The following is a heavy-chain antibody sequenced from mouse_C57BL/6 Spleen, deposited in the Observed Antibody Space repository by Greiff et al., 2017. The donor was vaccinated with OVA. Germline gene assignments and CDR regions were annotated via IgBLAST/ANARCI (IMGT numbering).Heavy chain of an antibody. Sequence: QVQLKQSGAELVKPGASVKISCKASGYAFSSYWMNWVKQRPGKGLEWIGQIYPGDGDTNYNGKFKGKATLTADKSSSTAYMQLSRLTSEDSAVYFCARCDGLLTGAMDYWGQGTSVTVSS. D-gene: IGHD2-3*01. CDR1: GYAFSSYW. J-gene: IGHJ4*01. CDR3: ARCDGLLTGAMDY. CDR2: IYPGDGDT. V-gene: IGHV1-80*01.